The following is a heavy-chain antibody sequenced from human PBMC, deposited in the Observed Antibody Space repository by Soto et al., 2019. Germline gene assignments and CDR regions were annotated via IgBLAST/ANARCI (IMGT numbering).Heavy chain of an antibody. CDR3: ASGEGYRDAFDI. D-gene: IGHD2-15*01. J-gene: IGHJ3*02. CDR2: IYHSGST. Sequence: QVQLQESGPGLVKPSETLSLTCAVSGYSISSGYYWGWIRQPPGKGLEWIGSIYHSGSTYYNPSLKSRVTISVDTSKNQFSLKLSSVTAADTAVYYCASGEGYRDAFDIWGQGTMVTVSS. CDR1: GYSISSGYY. V-gene: IGHV4-38-2*01.